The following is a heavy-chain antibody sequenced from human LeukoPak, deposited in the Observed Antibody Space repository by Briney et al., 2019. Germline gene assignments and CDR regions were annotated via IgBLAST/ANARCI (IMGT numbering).Heavy chain of an antibody. D-gene: IGHD5-24*01. CDR3: ARKDGDI. Sequence: SETLSLTCAVYGGSFSQYFWTWIRQPPGKGLEWIGEIDHSGTTNYNPSLKSRVTISIDTSKSQFSLKVSSVTAADTAVYYCARKDGDIWGQGTMVTVSS. V-gene: IGHV4-34*01. CDR1: GGSFSQYF. J-gene: IGHJ3*02. CDR2: IDHSGTT.